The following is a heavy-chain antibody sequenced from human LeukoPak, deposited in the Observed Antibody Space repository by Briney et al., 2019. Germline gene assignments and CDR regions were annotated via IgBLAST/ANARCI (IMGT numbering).Heavy chain of an antibody. CDR3: ARDRLSGGSRRSPHWFDP. CDR2: ISPNSGGT. V-gene: IGHV1-2*06. J-gene: IGHJ5*02. D-gene: IGHD2-15*01. CDR1: GYTFTGYY. Sequence: ASVKVSCKASGYTFTGYYTHWVRQAPGQGLEWMGRISPNSGGTNYAQKFQGRVTMTRDTSISTAYMELSRLRSDDTAVYYCARDRLSGGSRRSPHWFDPWGQGTLVTVSS.